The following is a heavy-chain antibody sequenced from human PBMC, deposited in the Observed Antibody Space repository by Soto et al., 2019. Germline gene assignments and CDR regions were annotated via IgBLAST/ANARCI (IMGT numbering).Heavy chain of an antibody. V-gene: IGHV4-31*03. CDR2: IYYSGST. Sequence: SETLSLTCTVSGGSISSGGYYWSWIRQHPGKGLEWIGYIYYSGSTYYNPSLKSRVTISVDTSKNQFSLKLSSVTAADTAVYYCARVGIAAAGRDYWGQGTLVTVSS. D-gene: IGHD6-13*01. CDR3: ARVGIAAAGRDY. CDR1: GGSISSGGYY. J-gene: IGHJ4*02.